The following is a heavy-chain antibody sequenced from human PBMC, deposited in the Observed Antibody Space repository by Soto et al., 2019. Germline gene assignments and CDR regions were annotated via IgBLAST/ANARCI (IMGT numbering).Heavy chain of an antibody. Sequence: ALTCAVSGVSISSDYWSWIRQPPGKGLDWIGYTFYSGSTNYNPSLKSRVTISLDASKNQLSLKLSSVTAADTAVYYCAREALRRGYSYGTFDYWGQGTLVTVSS. D-gene: IGHD5-18*01. J-gene: IGHJ4*02. CDR1: GVSISSDY. CDR3: AREALRRGYSYGTFDY. V-gene: IGHV4-59*01. CDR2: TFYSGST.